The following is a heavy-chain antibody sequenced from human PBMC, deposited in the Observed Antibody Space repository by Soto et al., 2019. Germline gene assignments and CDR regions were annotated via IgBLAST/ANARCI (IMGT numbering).Heavy chain of an antibody. D-gene: IGHD4-4*01. J-gene: IGHJ3*01. CDR1: GFSFSTSGVG. Sequence: QITLKESGPTLVKPTQTLMLTCTFSGFSFSTSGVGVGWIRQPPGKALEWLALIYWDDDKRYNPSLKSRLTMSKDTSKNQAVLTVTNMDPADKGTYYCAHRAYYSSADSFDFWGQGTLVTVSS. CDR3: AHRAYYSSADSFDF. CDR2: IYWDDDK. V-gene: IGHV2-5*02.